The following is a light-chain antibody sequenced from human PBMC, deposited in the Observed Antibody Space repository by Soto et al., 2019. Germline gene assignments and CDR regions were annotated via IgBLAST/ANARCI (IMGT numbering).Light chain of an antibody. CDR1: ESVSIS. V-gene: IGKV3D-15*01. Sequence: EVVLTQSPATLSVSPGEGATLSCRASESVSISLAWYQHKPGQPPRLLIHGASTGASGVPPRFSGSGSGTDFSLTISSLQSEDYAVYFCQQYHVWPKWTFGQGTKVDIK. J-gene: IGKJ1*01. CDR3: QQYHVWPKWT. CDR2: GAS.